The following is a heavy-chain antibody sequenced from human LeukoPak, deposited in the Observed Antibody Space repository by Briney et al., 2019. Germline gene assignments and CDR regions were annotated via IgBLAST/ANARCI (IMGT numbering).Heavy chain of an antibody. CDR1: GGSFSGYY. V-gene: IGHV4-34*01. CDR3: ARSRGYSYGYSLDY. Sequence: LETLSLTCAVYGGSFSGYYWSWIRQPPGKGLEWIGEINHSGGTNYNPSLKSRVTISVDTSKNQFSLKLSSVTAADTAVYYCARSRGYSYGYSLDYWGQGTLVTVSS. J-gene: IGHJ4*02. D-gene: IGHD5-18*01. CDR2: INHSGGT.